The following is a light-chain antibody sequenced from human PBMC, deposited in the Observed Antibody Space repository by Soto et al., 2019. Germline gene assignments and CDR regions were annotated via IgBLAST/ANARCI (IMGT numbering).Light chain of an antibody. CDR2: EAS. V-gene: IGKV3-15*01. CDR3: QQYSTWPRT. J-gene: IGKJ1*01. Sequence: EIEMTQSPDTLSASPGERASLSCRASQSMSDDVAWYQQKPHQPPRLLIYEASTRASGVPARFSGGGSGTEFTLTISSLQSEDFAVYYCQQYSTWPRTFGQGTKVEVK. CDR1: QSMSDD.